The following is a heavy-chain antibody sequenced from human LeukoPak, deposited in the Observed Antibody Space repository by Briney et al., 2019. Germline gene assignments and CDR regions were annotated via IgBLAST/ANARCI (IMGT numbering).Heavy chain of an antibody. CDR3: ARDPRGGYFDY. J-gene: IGHJ4*02. CDR2: ISSSGSTI. CDR1: GFTFSSYE. Sequence: GGTLRLSCAASGFTFSSYEMNWVRQAPGKGLEWVSYISSSGSTIYYADSVKGRFTISRDNAKNSLYLQMNSLRAEDTAVYYCARDPRGGYFDYWGQGTLVTVSS. D-gene: IGHD3-16*01. V-gene: IGHV3-48*03.